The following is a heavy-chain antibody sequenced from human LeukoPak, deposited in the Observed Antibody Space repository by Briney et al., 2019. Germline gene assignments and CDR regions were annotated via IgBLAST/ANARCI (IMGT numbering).Heavy chain of an antibody. D-gene: IGHD5-24*01. CDR3: ATDSGVGMATTFSILDI. J-gene: IGHJ3*02. CDR1: GFIFTNYG. Sequence: GGSLRLSCAASGFIFTNYGMHWVRQAPGKGLEWVAFIRYDGSNQYYADSVKGRFTISRDNSKNTLYLQMNSLRAEDTAVYYCATDSGVGMATTFSILDIWGQGTMVTVSS. CDR2: IRYDGSNQ. V-gene: IGHV3-30*02.